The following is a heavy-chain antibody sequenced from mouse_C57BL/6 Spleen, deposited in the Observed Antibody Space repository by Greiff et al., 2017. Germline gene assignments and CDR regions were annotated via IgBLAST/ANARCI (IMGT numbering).Heavy chain of an antibody. Sequence: EVQLQQSGPELVKPGASVKIPCKASGYTFTDYNMDWVKQSHGKSLEWIGDINPNNGGTIYNQKFKGKATLTVDKSSSTAYMELRSLTSEDTAVYYCASKGGYYRFAYWGQGTLVTVSA. J-gene: IGHJ3*01. CDR3: ASKGGYYRFAY. CDR1: GYTFTDYN. V-gene: IGHV1-18*01. CDR2: INPNNGGT. D-gene: IGHD2-3*01.